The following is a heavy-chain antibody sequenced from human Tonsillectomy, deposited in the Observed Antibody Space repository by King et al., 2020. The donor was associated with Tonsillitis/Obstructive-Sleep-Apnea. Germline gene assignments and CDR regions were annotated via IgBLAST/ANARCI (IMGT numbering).Heavy chain of an antibody. J-gene: IGHJ3*02. V-gene: IGHV3-21*01. CDR3: ARDSDDAFHI. Sequence: VQLVESGGGLVKPGGSLRLSCAASGFTFSSYSMNWVRQAPGKGLEGVSSISTSGSYIYYADSVKGRFTISRDNAKNSLYLQMNSLRAEDTAVYYCARDSDDAFHIWGLGTMVTVSS. CDR1: GFTFSSYS. CDR2: ISTSGSYI.